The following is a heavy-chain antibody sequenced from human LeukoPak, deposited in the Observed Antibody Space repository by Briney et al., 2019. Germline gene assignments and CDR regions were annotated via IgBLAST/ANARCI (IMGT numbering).Heavy chain of an antibody. CDR3: AREVSYYDFWSGYYLDYYYYMDV. Sequence: PGGSLRLSCAASGFTFSSYSMNWVRQAPGKGLEWVSYISSSSSTIYYADSVKGRFTISRDNAKNSLYLQMNSLRAEDTAVYYCAREVSYYDFWSGYYLDYYYYMDVWGKGTTVTVSS. J-gene: IGHJ6*03. CDR2: ISSSSSTI. D-gene: IGHD3-3*01. V-gene: IGHV3-48*01. CDR1: GFTFSSYS.